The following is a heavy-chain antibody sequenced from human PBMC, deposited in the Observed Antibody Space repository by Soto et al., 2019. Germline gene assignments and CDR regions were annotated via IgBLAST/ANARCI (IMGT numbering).Heavy chain of an antibody. Sequence: QVQLVQSGAEVKKPGASVKVSCKASGYTFTSYGISWVRQAPGQGLEWMGWISAYNGNTNYAQKLQGSVTMTTDTSTSPAYMELRSLRSDYTAVYYCARVRYSSCWYGLYYYGMDVWGQGTTVTVSS. CDR2: ISAYNGNT. CDR1: GYTFTSYG. J-gene: IGHJ6*02. V-gene: IGHV1-18*01. CDR3: ARVRYSSCWYGLYYYGMDV. D-gene: IGHD6-13*01.